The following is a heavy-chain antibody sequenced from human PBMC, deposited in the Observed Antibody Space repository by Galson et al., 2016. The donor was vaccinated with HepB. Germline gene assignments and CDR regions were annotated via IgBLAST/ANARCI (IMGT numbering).Heavy chain of an antibody. V-gene: IGHV1-69*13. J-gene: IGHJ5*02. CDR3: ARDQMQSGFRWFDP. CDR1: GGTFDTYA. D-gene: IGHD3-10*01. CDR2: IIPIFGSP. Sequence: SVKVSCKASGGTFDTYAINWVRQAPGQGLEWMGGIIPIFGSPHYSQKFRGRVTITADESTSTAYMELSSLRSEDTAVYYCARDQMQSGFRWFDPWGQGTPVTVSS.